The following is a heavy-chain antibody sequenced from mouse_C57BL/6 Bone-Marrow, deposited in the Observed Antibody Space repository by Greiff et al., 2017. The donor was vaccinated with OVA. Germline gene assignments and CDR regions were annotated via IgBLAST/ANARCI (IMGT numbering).Heavy chain of an antibody. V-gene: IGHV1-54*01. CDR2: INPGSGGT. D-gene: IGHD2-5*01. J-gene: IGHJ2*01. CDR3: ARWGSNYLYYFDY. Sequence: QVQLQQSGAELVRPGPSVKVSCKASGYAFTNYLIEWVKQRPGQGLEWIGVINPGSGGTNYNEKFKGKATLTADKSSSTAYMQLSSLTSEDSAVYFCARWGSNYLYYFDYWGQGTTLTVSS. CDR1: GYAFTNYL.